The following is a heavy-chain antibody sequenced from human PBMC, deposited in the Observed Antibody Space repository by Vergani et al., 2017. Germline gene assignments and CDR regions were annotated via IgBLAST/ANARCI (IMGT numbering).Heavy chain of an antibody. CDR3: ARDRERSIAVAGMAFDY. V-gene: IGHV1-46*01. CDR1: GYTFTSYY. D-gene: IGHD6-19*01. CDR2: INPSGGST. Sequence: QVQLVQSGAEVKKPGGSVKVSCKASGYTFTSYYMHWVRQAPGQGLEWMGIINPSGGSTSYAQKFQGRVTMTRDTSTSTVYMELSSLRSEDTAVYYCARDRERSIAVAGMAFDYWGQGTLVTVSS. J-gene: IGHJ4*02.